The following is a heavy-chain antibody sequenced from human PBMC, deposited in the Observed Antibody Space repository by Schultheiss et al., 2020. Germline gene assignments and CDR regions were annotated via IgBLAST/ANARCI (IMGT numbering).Heavy chain of an antibody. J-gene: IGHJ6*04. CDR2: ISGSGGST. CDR1: GFTFSSYA. D-gene: IGHD5-24*01. Sequence: GGSLRLSCAASGFTFSSYAMSWVRQAPGKGLEWVSAISGSGGSTYYADSVKGRFTISRDNAKNSLYLQMNSLRAEDTAVYYCARDVRDGYNYYYYGMDVWGKGTTVTVSS. V-gene: IGHV3-23*01. CDR3: ARDVRDGYNYYYYGMDV.